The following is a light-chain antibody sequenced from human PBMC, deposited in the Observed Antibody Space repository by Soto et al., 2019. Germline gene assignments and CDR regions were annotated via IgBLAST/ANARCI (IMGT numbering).Light chain of an antibody. J-gene: IGLJ2*01. Sequence: NFMLTQPHSMSESPGKTLSISCTCSSGSIANNYVQWYQQRPGSAPTTVIYENNQRLSGVPDRFSGSTDGSSNSASLTISALQTEDEADYYSQSYDSDFVVFGGGTKLTVL. CDR1: SGSIANNY. CDR2: ENN. CDR3: QSYDSDFVV. V-gene: IGLV6-57*04.